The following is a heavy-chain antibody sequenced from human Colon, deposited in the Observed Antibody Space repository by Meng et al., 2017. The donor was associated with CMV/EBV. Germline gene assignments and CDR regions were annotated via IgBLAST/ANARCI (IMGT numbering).Heavy chain of an antibody. CDR3: ARPPYYSSSSAPYFDE. Sequence: ASVKVSCKASGYTFTGYYMHWVRQAPGQGLEWMGWINPNSGGTNYAQKFQGRVTMTRDTSISTAYMELSRLRSDDTAVYYCARPPYYSSSSAPYFDEWGQGTLVTVSS. D-gene: IGHD6-6*01. CDR2: INPNSGGT. J-gene: IGHJ4*02. V-gene: IGHV1-2*02. CDR1: GYTFTGYY.